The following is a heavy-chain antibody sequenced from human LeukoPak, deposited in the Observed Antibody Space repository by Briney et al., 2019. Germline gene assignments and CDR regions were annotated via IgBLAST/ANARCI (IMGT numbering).Heavy chain of an antibody. D-gene: IGHD7-27*01. J-gene: IGHJ4*02. CDR1: GGSISGSTHY. CDR3: AGTQHGELDY. V-gene: IGHV4-39*07. CDR2: LYHGGST. Sequence: PSETLSLTCTVSGGSISGSTHYWGWIRQPPGEGLEWIGSLYHGGSTYYNPSLKSRVTISVDTPKNQFSLKLSSVTAADTAVFYCAGTQHGELDYWGQGALVTVSS.